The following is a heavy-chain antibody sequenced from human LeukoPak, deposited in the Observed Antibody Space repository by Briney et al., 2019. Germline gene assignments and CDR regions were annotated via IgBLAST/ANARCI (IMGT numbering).Heavy chain of an antibody. J-gene: IGHJ5*02. V-gene: IGHV4-39*07. CDR3: ARHTQYNWFDP. CDR2: IYYSGST. CDR1: GGSIGGSTYY. Sequence: SETLSLTCTVSGGSIGGSTYYWGCIRQPPGKGLEWIGSIYYSGSTYYNPSLKSRVTISVDTSKNQFSLKLSSVTAADTAVYYCARHTQYNWFDPWGQGTLVTVPS. D-gene: IGHD2-15*01.